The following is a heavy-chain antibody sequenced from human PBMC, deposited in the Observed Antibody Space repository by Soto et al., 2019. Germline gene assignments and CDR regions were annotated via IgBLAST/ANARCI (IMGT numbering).Heavy chain of an antibody. CDR2: ISGSGGST. Sequence: GWSLRLSCAASGFTFSSYAMSWFRQAPGKGLEWVSAISGSGGSTYYADSVKGRFTVSRDNSKNTLYLQMNSLRAEDTAVYYCARAGAYSSGFWGQGTLVTVSS. V-gene: IGHV3-23*01. J-gene: IGHJ4*02. CDR1: GFTFSSYA. CDR3: ARAGAYSSGF. D-gene: IGHD6-19*01.